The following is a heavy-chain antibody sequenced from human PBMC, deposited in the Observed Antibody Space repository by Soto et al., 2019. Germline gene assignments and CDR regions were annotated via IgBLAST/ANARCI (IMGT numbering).Heavy chain of an antibody. CDR3: ARISQYAYDFDY. J-gene: IGHJ4*02. V-gene: IGHV2-26*01. D-gene: IGHD2-2*01. Sequence: QVTLKESGPVLVKPTETLTLTCTVSGFSLSNAMVGVSWIRQSPGKALDWLAHILSSGEKSYSTSLKSSVTSSKATSRSQVVLTMTRMDPVDTATYYCARISQYAYDFDYWGQGTLVTVSS. CDR2: ILSSGEK. CDR1: GFSLSNAMVG.